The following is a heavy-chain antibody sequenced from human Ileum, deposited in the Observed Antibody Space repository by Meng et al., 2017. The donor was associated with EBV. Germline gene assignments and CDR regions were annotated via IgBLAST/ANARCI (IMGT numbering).Heavy chain of an antibody. D-gene: IGHD3-16*01. CDR3: VRGGGYYFDY. CDR2: INSAGSST. CDR1: GFPFSSYW. J-gene: IGHJ4*02. Sequence: VQLVESGGGFVLPGGSLKPSCSASGFPFSSYWMTWVHQAPGKGLVWVSRINSAGSSTSYSDSVKGRFTISRDNAKNTLYLQMNSLRAEDTAVYYCVRGGGYYFDYWGQGTLVTVSS. V-gene: IGHV3-74*01.